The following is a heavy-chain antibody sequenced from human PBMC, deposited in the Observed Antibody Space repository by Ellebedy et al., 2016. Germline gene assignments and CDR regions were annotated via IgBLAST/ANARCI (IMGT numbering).Heavy chain of an antibody. V-gene: IGHV1-2*02. CDR3: ARAPVDIVATIPDY. CDR2: INPNSGGT. Sequence: ASVKVSCXASGYTFTGYYMHWVRQAPGQGLEWMGWINPNSGGTNYAQKFQGRVTMTRDTSISTAYMELSRLRSDDTAVYYCARAPVDIVATIPDYWGQGTLVTVSS. D-gene: IGHD5-12*01. J-gene: IGHJ4*02. CDR1: GYTFTGYY.